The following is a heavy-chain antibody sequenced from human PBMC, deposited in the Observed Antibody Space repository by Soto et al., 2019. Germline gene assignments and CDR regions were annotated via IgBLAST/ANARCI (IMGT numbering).Heavy chain of an antibody. CDR1: GGSVSSQTHF. CDR2: VYYSGIT. Sequence: SETLSLTCMVSGGSVSSQTHFWTWIRQAPGKGLEWIGYVYYSGITNFNPSLKSRVNISADTSNNQIFLSLTSVTAADTAVYYCAREDMSGTYYFDSWGQGTLVNLSS. V-gene: IGHV4-61*01. CDR3: AREDMSGTYYFDS. D-gene: IGHD1-26*01. J-gene: IGHJ4*02.